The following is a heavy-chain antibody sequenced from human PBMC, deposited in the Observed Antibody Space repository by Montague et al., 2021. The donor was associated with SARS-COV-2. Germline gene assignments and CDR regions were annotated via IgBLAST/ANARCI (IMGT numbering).Heavy chain of an antibody. CDR3: ARAGSGSYPLYYYYGIDV. D-gene: IGHD3-10*01. CDR2: IYYSGST. V-gene: IGHV4-59*08. Sequence: SETLSLTCTVTGGSISGYYWSWIRQSPGKGLEWIGYIYYSGSTNYNPSLKSRVTISADTSKNQFSLKLSSVTAADTAMYYCARAGSGSYPLYYYYGIDVWGQGTTVTVSS. CDR1: GGSISGYY. J-gene: IGHJ6*02.